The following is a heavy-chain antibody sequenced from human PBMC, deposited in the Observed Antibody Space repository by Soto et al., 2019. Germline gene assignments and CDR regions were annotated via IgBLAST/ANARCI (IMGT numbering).Heavy chain of an antibody. V-gene: IGHV3-48*03. D-gene: IGHD1-26*01. CDR2: IITSGSTI. Sequence: EVQLVESGGGLVQPGGSLRLSCAASGFSVNTYEMNWVRQAPGKGLEWVSYIITSGSTIYYADSVKGRFTISRDNGKNSLYLQMNSLRAEDTAVYYCAYGGSCDYWGQGTQVTVSS. CDR1: GFSVNTYE. CDR3: AYGGSCDY. J-gene: IGHJ4*02.